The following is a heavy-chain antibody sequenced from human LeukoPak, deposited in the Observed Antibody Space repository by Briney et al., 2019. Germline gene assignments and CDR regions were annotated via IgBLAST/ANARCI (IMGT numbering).Heavy chain of an antibody. J-gene: IGHJ3*02. V-gene: IGHV4-59*08. CDR1: GGSISSYY. CDR3: ARRIWDSSGYYYVGAFDI. Sequence: SETLSLTCTVSGGSISSYYWSWIRQPPGKGLEWIGYIYYSGSTNYNPSLKSRVTISVDTSKNQFSLKLSSVTAADTAVYYCARRIWDSSGYYYVGAFDIWGQGTMVTVSS. D-gene: IGHD3-22*01. CDR2: IYYSGST.